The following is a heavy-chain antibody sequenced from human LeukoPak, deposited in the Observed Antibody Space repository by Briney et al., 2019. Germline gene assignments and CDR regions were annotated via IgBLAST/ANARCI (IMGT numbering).Heavy chain of an antibody. Sequence: SETLSLTCTVSGGSISSDYWSWIRQPPGKGREWSGYIYYSGSTNYNPSLKRRVTISVDTSKNQFSLKLSSVTAADTAVYYCARDFDSSGYHDYWGQGTLVTVSS. CDR3: ARDFDSSGYHDY. D-gene: IGHD3-22*01. V-gene: IGHV4-59*01. CDR2: IYYSGST. CDR1: GGSISSDY. J-gene: IGHJ4*02.